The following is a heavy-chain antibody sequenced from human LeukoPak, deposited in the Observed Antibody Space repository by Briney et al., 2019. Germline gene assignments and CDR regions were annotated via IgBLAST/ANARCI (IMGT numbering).Heavy chain of an antibody. V-gene: IGHV1-18*01. CDR2: ISAYNGNT. J-gene: IGHJ4*02. D-gene: IGHD1-26*01. CDR3: ARDLLVGATTGY. Sequence: ASVKVSCKASGYTFTSYGISWVRQAPGQGLEWMGWISAYNGNTDYAQKLQGRVTMTTDTSTSTAYMELRSLRSDDTAVYYCARDLLVGATTGYWGQGALVTVSS. CDR1: GYTFTSYG.